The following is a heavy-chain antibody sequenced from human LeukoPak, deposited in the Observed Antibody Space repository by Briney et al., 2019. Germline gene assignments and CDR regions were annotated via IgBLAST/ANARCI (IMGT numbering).Heavy chain of an antibody. CDR3: ATDYSSIREVIPHFGY. CDR1: GFTFGHNA. J-gene: IGHJ4*02. Sequence: GGSLRLSCVASGFTFGHNAMTWVRQAPGKGLEWVSGISGSGDITWYADSVEGRFTISRDNSRNTLFLQMNSLWPEDTAIYYCATDYSSIREVIPHFGYWGQGTLVTVSS. CDR2: ISGSGDIT. D-gene: IGHD3-10*01. V-gene: IGHV3-23*01.